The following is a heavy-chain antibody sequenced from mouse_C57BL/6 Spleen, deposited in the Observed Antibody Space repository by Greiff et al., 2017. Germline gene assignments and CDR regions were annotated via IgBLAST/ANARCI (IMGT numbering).Heavy chain of an antibody. CDR2: IDPSDSYT. J-gene: IGHJ1*03. V-gene: IGHV1-69*01. Sequence: QVQLQQPGAELVMPGASVKLSCKASGYTFTSYWMHWVKQRPGQGLEWIGEIDPSDSYTNYNQKFKGKSTLTVDKSSSTAYMQLSSLTSEDSALYYCASGDYGSSYAGYFDVWGTGTTVTVSS. CDR1: GYTFTSYW. D-gene: IGHD1-1*01. CDR3: ASGDYGSSYAGYFDV.